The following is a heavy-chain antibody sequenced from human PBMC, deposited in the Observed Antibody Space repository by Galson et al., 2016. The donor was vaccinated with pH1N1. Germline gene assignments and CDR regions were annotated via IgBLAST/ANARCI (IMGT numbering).Heavy chain of an antibody. CDR2: INDGGGDT. Sequence: SLRLSCAASGFSFSSYAMTWVRQAPGKGLEWVASINDGGGDTYYADSVQGRFTISRDNSKNTVSLQMNSLRAEDTAVFYCARSSDVTAYYGLDVCGQGTTVSVSS. CDR3: ARSSDVTAYYGLDV. CDR1: GFSFSSYA. V-gene: IGHV3-23*01. J-gene: IGHJ6*02. D-gene: IGHD6-6*01.